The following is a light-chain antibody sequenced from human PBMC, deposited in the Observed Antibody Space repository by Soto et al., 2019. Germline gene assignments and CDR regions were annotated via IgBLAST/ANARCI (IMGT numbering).Light chain of an antibody. J-gene: IGLJ1*01. CDR2: EVT. Sequence: QSVLTQPPSASGSPGQSVTISCTGTSSDIGGYNFVSWYQQHPGKAPKLMIYEVTKRPSGVPDRFSGSRSGNTASLTVSGLQAGDEAEYYCSSYAGSNNYVFGTGTKLTVL. CDR1: SSDIGGYNF. V-gene: IGLV2-8*01. CDR3: SSYAGSNNYV.